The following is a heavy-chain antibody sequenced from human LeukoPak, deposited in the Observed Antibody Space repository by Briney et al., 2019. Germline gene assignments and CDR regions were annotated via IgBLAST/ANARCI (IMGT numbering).Heavy chain of an antibody. CDR3: ARDSVAFDI. J-gene: IGHJ3*02. V-gene: IGHV3-74*01. CDR2: ISSDGSRT. CDR1: GFTFSTCW. Sequence: GGSLRLSCAASGFTFSTCWMHWVRHAPGKGLVWVSRISSDGSRTSYADSVKGRFTISRDNAKNTLYLQMNSLRAEDTAVYYCARDSVAFDIWGQGTMVTVSS.